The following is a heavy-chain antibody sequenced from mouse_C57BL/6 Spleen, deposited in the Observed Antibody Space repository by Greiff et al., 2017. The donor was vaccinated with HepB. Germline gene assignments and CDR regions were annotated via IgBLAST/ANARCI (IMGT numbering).Heavy chain of an antibody. J-gene: IGHJ3*01. CDR1: GYTFTSYW. CDR3: ARHGYYYGSSYGLAY. CDR2: IHPNSGST. Sequence: QVQLKQPGAELVKPGASVKLSCKASGYTFTSYWMHWVKQRPGQGLEWIGMIHPNSGSTNYNEKFKSKATLTVDKSSSTAYMQLSSLTSEDSAVYYCARHGYYYGSSYGLAYWGQGTLVTVSA. V-gene: IGHV1-64*01. D-gene: IGHD1-1*01.